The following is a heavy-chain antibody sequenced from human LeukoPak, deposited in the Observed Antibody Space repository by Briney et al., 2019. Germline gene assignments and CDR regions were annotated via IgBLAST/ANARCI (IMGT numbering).Heavy chain of an antibody. D-gene: IGHD4/OR15-4a*01. J-gene: IGHJ5*02. CDR1: GYSFTTHW. CDR2: IYPGDSDT. V-gene: IGHV5-51*01. CDR3: ARLSDSGANSWFDP. Sequence: TGESLKISCKGSGYSFTTHWIVWVRQMPGKGLEWMGIIYPGDSDTRCSPSFQGQVTISADKSISTAYLQWSSLKASDTAMYYCARLSDSGANSWFDPWGQGTLVTVSS.